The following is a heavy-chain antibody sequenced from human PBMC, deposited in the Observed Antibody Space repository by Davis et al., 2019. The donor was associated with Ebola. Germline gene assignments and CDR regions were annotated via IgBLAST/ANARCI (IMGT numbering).Heavy chain of an antibody. CDR3: ARGKVLRAAIPRGGAFDI. J-gene: IGHJ3*02. V-gene: IGHV4-34*01. Sequence: PSETLSLTCAVYGGSFSGYYWSWIRQPPGKGLEWIGEINHSGSTNYNPSLKSRVTISVDTSKNQFSLKLSSVTAADTAVYYCARGKVLRAAIPRGGAFDIWGQGTMVTVSS. CDR1: GGSFSGYY. D-gene: IGHD2-2*01. CDR2: INHSGST.